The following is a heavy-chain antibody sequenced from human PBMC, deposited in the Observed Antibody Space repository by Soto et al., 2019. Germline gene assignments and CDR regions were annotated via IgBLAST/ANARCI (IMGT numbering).Heavy chain of an antibody. CDR1: GGSISSSSYY. Sequence: SETLSLTCTVSGGSISSSSYYWGWIRQPPGKGLEWIGSIYYSGSTYYNPSLKSRVTISVDTSKNQFSLKLSSVTAADTAVYYCARQGGRWEQWLVQGDYYYGMDVWGQGTTVTVSS. CDR3: ARQGGRWEQWLVQGDYYYGMDV. V-gene: IGHV4-39*01. J-gene: IGHJ6*02. D-gene: IGHD6-19*01. CDR2: IYYSGST.